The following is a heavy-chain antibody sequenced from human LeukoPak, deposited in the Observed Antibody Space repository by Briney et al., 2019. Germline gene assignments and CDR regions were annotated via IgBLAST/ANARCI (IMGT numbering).Heavy chain of an antibody. Sequence: GGSLRLSCAASGFTFSSSAMSWVRQAPGKGLEWVSAISNNGGYTYYAASVQGRFTISRDNSKSTLCLQMNSLRAEDTAVYYCAKQLGYCSDGSCYFPYWGQRTLVTVSS. CDR2: ISNNGGYT. V-gene: IGHV3-23*01. CDR3: AKQLGYCSDGSCYFPY. CDR1: GFTFSSSA. D-gene: IGHD2-15*01. J-gene: IGHJ4*02.